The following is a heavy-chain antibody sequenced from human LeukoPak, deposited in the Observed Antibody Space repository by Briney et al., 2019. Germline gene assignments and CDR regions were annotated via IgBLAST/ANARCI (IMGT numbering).Heavy chain of an antibody. Sequence: ASVKVSCKASGFTFTGYYMNWVRQAPGQGLEWMGWIIPNSGGSNYAEKFQGRVTMTRDTSTSTVYMELSSLRSEDTAVYYCARGDIVVVVAATLCYWGQGTLVTVSS. D-gene: IGHD2-15*01. V-gene: IGHV1-2*02. J-gene: IGHJ4*02. CDR2: IIPNSGGS. CDR1: GFTFTGYY. CDR3: ARGDIVVVVAATLCY.